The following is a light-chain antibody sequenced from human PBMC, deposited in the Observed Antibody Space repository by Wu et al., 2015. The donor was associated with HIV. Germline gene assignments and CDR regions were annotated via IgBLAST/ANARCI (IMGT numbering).Light chain of an antibody. Sequence: EIVLTQSPGTLSLSPGERATLSCRASQSVSSYLAWYQQKPGQAPRLLIYDASNRATGIPARFSGSGSGTDFTLTISSLEPEDFAVYYCQQRSDWPPYSFGQGTKLETK. CDR2: DAS. CDR1: QSVSSY. CDR3: QQRSDWPPYS. V-gene: IGKV3-11*01. J-gene: IGKJ2*03.